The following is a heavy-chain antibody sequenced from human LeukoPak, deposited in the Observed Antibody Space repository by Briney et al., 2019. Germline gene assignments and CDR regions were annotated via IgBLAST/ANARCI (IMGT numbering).Heavy chain of an antibody. D-gene: IGHD3-22*01. CDR2: ISGSGGTT. J-gene: IGHJ4*02. CDR1: GFTFSSYA. Sequence: PGGSLRLSCAASGFTFSSYAISWVRQAPGKGLEWVSAISGSGGTTYYADSVKGRFTISRDNSKNTLYLQMNSLRAEDTAVYYCAREGGVVVIFDYWGQGTLVTVSS. V-gene: IGHV3-23*01. CDR3: AREGGVVVIFDY.